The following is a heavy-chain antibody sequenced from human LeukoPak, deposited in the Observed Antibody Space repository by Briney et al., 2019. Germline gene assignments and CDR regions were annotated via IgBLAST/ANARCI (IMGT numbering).Heavy chain of an antibody. D-gene: IGHD3-10*01. J-gene: IGHJ5*02. V-gene: IGHV4-34*01. Sequence: SETLSLTCAVYGGSFSGYYWSWIRQPPGKELEWIGEINHSGSTNYNPSLKSRVTISVDTSKNQFSLKLSSVTAADTAVYYCARRPYYYGSGSWSHNWFDPWGQGTLVTVSS. CDR1: GGSFSGYY. CDR2: INHSGST. CDR3: ARRPYYYGSGSWSHNWFDP.